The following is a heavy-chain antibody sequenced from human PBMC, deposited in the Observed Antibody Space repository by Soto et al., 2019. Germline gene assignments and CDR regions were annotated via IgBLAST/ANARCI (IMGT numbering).Heavy chain of an antibody. J-gene: IGHJ6*02. CDR2: ISYDGSNK. V-gene: IGHV3-30-3*01. CDR1: GFTFSSYA. CDR3: EGDRLRYNWNDFPYYYYGMDV. Sequence: QVQLVESGGGVVQPGRSLRLSCAASGFTFSSYAMHWVRQAPGKGLEWVAVISYDGSNKYYADSVKGRFTISRDNSKNALYLQMNSLRAEDTAVYYCEGDRLRYNWNDFPYYYYGMDVWGQGTTVTVSS. D-gene: IGHD1-1*01.